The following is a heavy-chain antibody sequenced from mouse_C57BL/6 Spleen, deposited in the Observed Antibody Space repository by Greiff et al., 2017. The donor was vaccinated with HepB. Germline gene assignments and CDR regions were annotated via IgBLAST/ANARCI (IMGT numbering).Heavy chain of an antibody. CDR1: GYSFTGYY. Sequence: VQLQQSGPELVKPGASVKISCKASGYSFTGYYMNWVKQSPEKSLEWIGEINPSTGGTTYNQKFKAKATLTVDKSSSTAYMQLKSLTSEDSAVYYCAREEDQGYFDYWGQGTTLTVSS. V-gene: IGHV1-42*01. J-gene: IGHJ2*01. CDR3: AREEDQGYFDY. CDR2: INPSTGGT.